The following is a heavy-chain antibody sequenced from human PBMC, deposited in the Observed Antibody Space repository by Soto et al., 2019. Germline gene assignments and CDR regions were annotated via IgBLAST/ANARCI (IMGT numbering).Heavy chain of an antibody. V-gene: IGHV3-23*01. Sequence: GGSLRLSCAASGFTFSSYAMSWVRQAPGKGLEWVSAISGSGGSTYYADSVKGRFTISRDNSKNTLYLQMNGLRAEDTAVYYCAKVGGYCSSTSCYNWFDPRGQGTLVTVSS. D-gene: IGHD2-2*01. CDR3: AKVGGYCSSTSCYNWFDP. CDR2: ISGSGGST. CDR1: GFTFSSYA. J-gene: IGHJ5*02.